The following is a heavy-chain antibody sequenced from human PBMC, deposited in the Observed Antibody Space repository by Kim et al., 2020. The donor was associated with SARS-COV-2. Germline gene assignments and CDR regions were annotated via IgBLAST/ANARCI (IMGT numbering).Heavy chain of an antibody. D-gene: IGHD3-10*01. J-gene: IGHJ5*02. CDR3: ARFGPAGSYYYNWFDP. Sequence: SVKVSCKASGGTFSSYAISWVRQAPGQGLEWMGGIIPIFGTANYAQKFQGRVTITADESTSTAYMELSSLRSEDTAVYYCARFGPAGSYYYNWFDPWGQGTLVTVSS. V-gene: IGHV1-69*13. CDR1: GGTFSSYA. CDR2: IIPIFGTA.